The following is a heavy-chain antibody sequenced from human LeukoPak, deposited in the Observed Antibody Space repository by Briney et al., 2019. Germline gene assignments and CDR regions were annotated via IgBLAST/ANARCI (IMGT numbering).Heavy chain of an antibody. D-gene: IGHD4-17*01. CDR1: GGSISSYY. Sequence: SETVSLTCTVSGGSISSYYWSWIRQPPGKGLEWIGYIYYSGSTNYNPSLKSRVTISVDTSKNQFSLKLSSVTAADTAVYYCASSTQDDYGDNNWFDPWGQGTLVTDSS. J-gene: IGHJ5*02. CDR3: ASSTQDDYGDNNWFDP. CDR2: IYYSGST. V-gene: IGHV4-59*01.